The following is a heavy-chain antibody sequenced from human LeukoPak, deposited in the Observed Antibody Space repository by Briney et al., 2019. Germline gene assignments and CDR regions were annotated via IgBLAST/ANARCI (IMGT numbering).Heavy chain of an antibody. Sequence: KPSETLSLTCTVSGGSISSYYWSWFRQPPGKGLEWIGYIYYSGSTNYNPSLKSRVTISVDTSKNQFSLKLSSVTAADTAVYYCARDNRYCSGGSCYVYWGQGTLVTVSS. J-gene: IGHJ4*02. CDR2: IYYSGST. D-gene: IGHD2-15*01. CDR3: ARDNRYCSGGSCYVY. CDR1: GGSISSYY. V-gene: IGHV4-59*01.